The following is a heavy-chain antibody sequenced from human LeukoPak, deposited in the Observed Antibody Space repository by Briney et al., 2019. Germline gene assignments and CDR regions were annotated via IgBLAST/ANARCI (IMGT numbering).Heavy chain of an antibody. J-gene: IGHJ4*02. V-gene: IGHV1-2*02. CDR2: INPNSGGT. CDR1: GYTFTGYY. Sequence: GASVKVSCKASGYTFTGYYVHWVRQAPGQGLEWMGWINPNSGGTNYAQKFQGRVTMTRDTSISTAYMELSRLRSDDTAVYYCARTFEVVTAIKNLEAGYWGQGTLVTVSS. CDR3: ARTFEVVTAIKNLEAGY. D-gene: IGHD2-21*02.